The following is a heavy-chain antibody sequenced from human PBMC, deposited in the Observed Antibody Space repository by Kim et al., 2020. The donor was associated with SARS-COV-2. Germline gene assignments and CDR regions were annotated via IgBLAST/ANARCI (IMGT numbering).Heavy chain of an antibody. J-gene: IGHJ4*02. V-gene: IGHV4-39*01. CDR2: IYYSGST. D-gene: IGHD6-19*01. CDR3: ARGIAVAGTRH. Sequence: SETLSLTCTVSGGSISSSSYYWGWIRQPPGKGLEWIGSIYYSGSTYYNPSLKSRVTISVDTSKNQFSLKLSSVTAADTAVYYCARGIAVAGTRHWGQGTLVTVSS. CDR1: GGSISSSSYY.